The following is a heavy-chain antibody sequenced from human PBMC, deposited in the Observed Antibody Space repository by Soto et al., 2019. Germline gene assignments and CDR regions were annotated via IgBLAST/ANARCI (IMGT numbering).Heavy chain of an antibody. V-gene: IGHV1-46*01. CDR2: INPNGGDT. CDR3: ARVPYSYGLLFSLSN. CDR1: GYTFTYYH. Sequence: ASVKVSCKASGYTFTYYHVHGVRQAPGQGLEWMGIINPNGGDTTYAQKFQGRVTMTRDTSTSTVYMEVSRMSFEDTALHYWARVPYSYGLLFSLSNWAQGLLVTVSS. D-gene: IGHD5-18*01. J-gene: IGHJ4*02.